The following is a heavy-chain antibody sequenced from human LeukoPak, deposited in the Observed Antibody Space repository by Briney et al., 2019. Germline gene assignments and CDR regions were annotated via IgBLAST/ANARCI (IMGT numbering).Heavy chain of an antibody. V-gene: IGHV1-69*04. CDR3: ARVGQLWSPFDY. CDR2: IIPILGIA. CDR1: GGTFSSYA. D-gene: IGHD5-18*01. Sequence: GASVKVSCKASGGTFSSYAISWVRQAPGQGLEWMGRIIPILGIANYAQKFHGRVTITADKSTSTAYMELSSLRSEDTAVYYCARVGQLWSPFDYWGQGTLVTVSS. J-gene: IGHJ4*02.